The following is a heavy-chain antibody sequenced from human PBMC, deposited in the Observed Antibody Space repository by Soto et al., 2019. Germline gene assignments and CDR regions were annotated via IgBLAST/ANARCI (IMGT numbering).Heavy chain of an antibody. V-gene: IGHV5-51*01. J-gene: IGHJ4*02. CDR2: IYPGDSDT. CDR3: ARGCYHSDSYCYVLDY. D-gene: IGHD3-22*01. CDR1: GYSFTSHW. Sequence: PGESLNISCKGSGYSFTSHWIGWVRQMPGKGLEWMGIIYPGDSDTSYSPSFQGQVTISVDKSISTAYLQWSSLKASDTAMFYCARGCYHSDSYCYVLDYWGQGTLVTV.